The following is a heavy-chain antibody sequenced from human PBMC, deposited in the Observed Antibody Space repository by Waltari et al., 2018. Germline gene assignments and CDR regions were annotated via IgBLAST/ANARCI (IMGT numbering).Heavy chain of an antibody. CDR1: GFSFSSYA. Sequence: EVQLLESGGGLVQPGGSLRLSCADSGFSFSSYAMSWVRQAPGKGLGGFSAIRGIGGSTYYADSVKGRFTISRDNAKNTLDPQMNSLRAEDTAVYYCAKDQSSGWYPLDYWGQGTLVTVSS. D-gene: IGHD6-19*01. J-gene: IGHJ4*02. CDR3: AKDQSSGWYPLDY. V-gene: IGHV3-23*01. CDR2: IRGIGGST.